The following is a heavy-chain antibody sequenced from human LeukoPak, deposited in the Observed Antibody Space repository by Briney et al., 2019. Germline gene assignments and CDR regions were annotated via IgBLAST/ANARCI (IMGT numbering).Heavy chain of an antibody. Sequence: GRSLRLSCAASGFTFGSYGMHWVRQAPGKGLEWVAVIWYDGSNKYYADSVRGRFTIPRDNSKNTLYLQMNSLRAEDTAVYYCARDIVVVPAASDAFDIWGQGTMVTVSS. V-gene: IGHV3-33*01. J-gene: IGHJ3*02. CDR2: IWYDGSNK. D-gene: IGHD2-2*01. CDR3: ARDIVVVPAASDAFDI. CDR1: GFTFGSYG.